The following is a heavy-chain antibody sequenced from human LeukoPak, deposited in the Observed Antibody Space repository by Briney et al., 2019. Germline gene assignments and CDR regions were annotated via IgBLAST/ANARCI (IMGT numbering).Heavy chain of an antibody. CDR2: ISYDAKSN. CDR1: GFTFSSYG. Sequence: GGSLRLSCVTSGFTFSSYGMHWVRQVPGKGLEWVAVISYDAKSNYHVDSVKGRFTISRDNSKNTLYLQMNSLRAEDTAVYYCARGLSGYASSLGYWGQGTLVTVSS. J-gene: IGHJ4*02. CDR3: ARGLSGYASSLGY. D-gene: IGHD6-6*01. V-gene: IGHV3-30*03.